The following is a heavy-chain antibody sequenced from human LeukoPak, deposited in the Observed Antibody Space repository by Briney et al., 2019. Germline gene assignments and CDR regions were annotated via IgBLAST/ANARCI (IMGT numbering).Heavy chain of an antibody. CDR1: GFTFSDYY. V-gene: IGHV3-11*04. CDR2: ISSSGSTI. CDR3: AKDWRDYYYMDV. Sequence: GGSLRLSCAASGFTFSDYYMSWIRQAPGKGLEWVSYISSSGSTIYYADSVKGRFTISRDNSKNTLYLQMNSLRAEDTAVYYCAKDWRDYYYMDVWGKGTTVTISS. D-gene: IGHD3-3*01. J-gene: IGHJ6*03.